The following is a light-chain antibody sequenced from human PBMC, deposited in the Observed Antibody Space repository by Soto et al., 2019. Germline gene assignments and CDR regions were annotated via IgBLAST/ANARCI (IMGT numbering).Light chain of an antibody. V-gene: IGKV1-39*01. CDR3: QQSFSTPYI. CDR2: AAS. CDR1: QSVNDY. Sequence: DFQVTQSPSSLSASVGDRVTITCRASQSVNDYLNWYQQRPGKAPRLLIYAASTLHSGVPSRFSGSGFGTDFSLTITSLQPEDFATYYCQQSFSTPYIFGQGTQLEIK. J-gene: IGKJ2*01.